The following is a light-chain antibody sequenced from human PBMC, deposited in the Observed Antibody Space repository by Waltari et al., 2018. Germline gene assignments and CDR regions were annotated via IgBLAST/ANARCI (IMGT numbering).Light chain of an antibody. V-gene: IGKV3-15*01. J-gene: IGKJ3*01. Sequence: ERVMMQSPVILSVSPGERATLSCTASQSINNNLAWYQQKPGQPPRLLIYSASTRATGIPARFSGSGSGTQFTLTISSLQSEDFAVYFCQQYNAWPLTFGPGTKVHIK. CDR1: QSINNN. CDR2: SAS. CDR3: QQYNAWPLT.